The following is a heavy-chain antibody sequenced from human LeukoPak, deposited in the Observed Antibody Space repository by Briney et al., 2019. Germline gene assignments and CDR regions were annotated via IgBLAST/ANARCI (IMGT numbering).Heavy chain of an antibody. J-gene: IGHJ4*02. V-gene: IGHV3-21*01. CDR2: ISSSSSYI. D-gene: IGHD6-19*01. CDR3: ARDRGIAVAGTGNSFDY. CDR1: GFTFSSYS. Sequence: GGSPRLSCAASGFTFSSYSMNWVRQAPGKGLEWVSSISSSSSYIYYADSVKGRFTISRDDAKNSLYLQMNSLRAEDTAVYYCARDRGIAVAGTGNSFDYWGQGTLVTVSS.